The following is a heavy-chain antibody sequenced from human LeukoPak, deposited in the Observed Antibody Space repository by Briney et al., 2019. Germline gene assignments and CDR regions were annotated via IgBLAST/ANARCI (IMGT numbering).Heavy chain of an antibody. J-gene: IGHJ4*02. CDR3: TTKRGYSYGYAD. Sequence: GGSLRLSCAASGFTVSSNYMSWVRQAPGKGLEWLSVIYSGGSTYYADSVKGRFTISRDNSKNTLYLQMNSLRAEDTAVYYCTTKRGYSYGYADWGQGTLVTVSS. D-gene: IGHD5-18*01. CDR2: IYSGGST. CDR1: GFTVSSNY. V-gene: IGHV3-66*01.